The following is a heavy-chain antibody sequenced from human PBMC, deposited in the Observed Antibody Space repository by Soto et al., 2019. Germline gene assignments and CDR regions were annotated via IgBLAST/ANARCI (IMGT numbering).Heavy chain of an antibody. CDR2: ILGSGGDT. CDR1: VFTLMTNG. D-gene: IGHD2-15*01. V-gene: IGHV3-23*01. CDR3: AGHGGYSY. Sequence: TGWSLRLACASTVFTLMTNGMRWFRQAPGKGLEWVSSILGSGGDTYYADSLKGRFTISRDNSKNTLYLQLNSLGAEDTALYYCAGHGGYSYLGQGTLVTVSS. J-gene: IGHJ4*02.